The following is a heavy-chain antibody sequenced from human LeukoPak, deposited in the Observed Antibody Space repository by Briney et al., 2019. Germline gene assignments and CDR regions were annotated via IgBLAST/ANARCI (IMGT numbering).Heavy chain of an antibody. J-gene: IGHJ3*02. CDR3: VRTPGIAAAGTHPFDI. Sequence: PSETLSLTCTVSGGSISSGSYYWNWIRQPAGKGLEWIGRIYTTGSTTGSTTYNPSLKSRVTISVDTSKNQFSLKLSSVTAADTAVYYCVRTPGIAAAGTHPFDIWGQGTMVTVSS. V-gene: IGHV4-61*02. CDR2: IYTTGSTTGST. D-gene: IGHD6-13*01. CDR1: GGSISSGSYY.